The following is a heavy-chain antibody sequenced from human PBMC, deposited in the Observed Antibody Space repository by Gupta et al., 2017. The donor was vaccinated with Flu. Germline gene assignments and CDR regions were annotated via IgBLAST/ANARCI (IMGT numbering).Heavy chain of an antibody. Sequence: QLQLQESGPGLVKTSETLSLTCTVSGGSISSSGYYWGWIRQPPGKGLEWIGSIYYSGSTYYNPSLKSRVTISVDTSKNQFSLKLSSVTAADTAVYYCARRGSLGAAAATDAFDIWGQGTMVTVSS. J-gene: IGHJ3*02. CDR2: IYYSGST. V-gene: IGHV4-39*01. CDR1: GGSISSSGYY. CDR3: ARRGSLGAAAATDAFDI. D-gene: IGHD6-13*01.